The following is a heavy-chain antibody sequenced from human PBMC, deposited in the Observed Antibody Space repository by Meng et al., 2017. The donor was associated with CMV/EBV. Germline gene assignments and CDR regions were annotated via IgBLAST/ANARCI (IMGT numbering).Heavy chain of an antibody. CDR1: GFTFSSYS. CDR3: ARDHPFGVVTPDPYYYYGMDV. J-gene: IGHJ6*02. V-gene: IGHV3-21*01. D-gene: IGHD3-3*01. Sequence: GGSLRLSCAASGFTFSSYSMNWVRQAPGKWLEWVSSISSSSSYIYYADSVKGRFTISRDNAKNSLYLQMNSLRAEDTAVYYCARDHPFGVVTPDPYYYYGMDVWGQGTTVTVSS. CDR2: ISSSSSYI.